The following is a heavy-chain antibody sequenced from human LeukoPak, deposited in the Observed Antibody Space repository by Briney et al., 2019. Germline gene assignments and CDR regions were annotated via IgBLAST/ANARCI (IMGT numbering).Heavy chain of an antibody. J-gene: IGHJ4*02. CDR2: IDTDGSSA. V-gene: IGHV3-74*01. Sequence: GGSLRLSCAASGFTFSSYWMHWVRQPLGKGLVWVSRIDTDGSSATYADSVKGRFTISRDNAKNTVYLQMNSLRVEDTGVYYCASALTTVTPHFHCWGQGTLVTVSS. D-gene: IGHD4-17*01. CDR1: GFTFSSYW. CDR3: ASALTTVTPHFHC.